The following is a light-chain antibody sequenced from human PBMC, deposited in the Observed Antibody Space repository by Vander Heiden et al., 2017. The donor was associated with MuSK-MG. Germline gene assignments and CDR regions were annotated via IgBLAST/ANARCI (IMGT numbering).Light chain of an antibody. V-gene: IGKV3-11*01. CDR2: DAS. CDR3: QQRSNWPPFT. Sequence: EIVLTQSPATLSLSPGERATLSCRAQKSVSSYLAWYQQKPGQAPRLLIYDASNRATGIPARFSGSGYGTDFTLTISSREPEDFAVYYCQQRSNWPPFTFGQGTKMEIK. CDR1: KSVSSY. J-gene: IGKJ2*01.